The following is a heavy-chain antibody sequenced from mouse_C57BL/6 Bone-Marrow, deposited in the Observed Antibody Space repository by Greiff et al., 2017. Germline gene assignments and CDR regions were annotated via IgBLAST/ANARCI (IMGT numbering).Heavy chain of an antibody. Sequence: VMLVESGAELMKPGASVKLSCKATGYTFTGYWIEWVKQRPGHGLEWIGEILPGSCSTNYNEKFKGKATFTADTSSNTAYMQLSSLTTEDSAIYYCARFITTVEGYWGQGTTLTVSS. J-gene: IGHJ2*01. V-gene: IGHV1-9*01. CDR1: GYTFTGYW. CDR2: ILPGSCST. CDR3: ARFITTVEGY. D-gene: IGHD1-1*01.